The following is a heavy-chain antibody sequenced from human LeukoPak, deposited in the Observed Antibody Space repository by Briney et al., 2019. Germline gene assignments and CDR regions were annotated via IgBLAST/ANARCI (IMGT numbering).Heavy chain of an antibody. CDR1: GFIFSDYG. CDR2: IAYDGNNT. J-gene: IGHJ4*02. V-gene: IGHV3-30*03. D-gene: IGHD6-13*01. CDR3: ASSAAGDAWGAPFDY. Sequence: PGGSLRLSCVASGFIFSDYGIQWVRQAPGKGLEWVAVIAYDGNNTYYADSVKGRFTISRDNAKNSLYLQMNSLRAEDTAVYYCASSAAGDAWGAPFDYWGQGTLVTVSS.